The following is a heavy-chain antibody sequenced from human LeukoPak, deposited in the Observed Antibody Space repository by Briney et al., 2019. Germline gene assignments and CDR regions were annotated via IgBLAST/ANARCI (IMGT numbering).Heavy chain of an antibody. Sequence: GGSLRLSCVASGFAFSNSWMNWVRQAPGKGQEWVANINQNGSEKYYVDSVKGRFTIYRDNAKNLLYLQLNNLRGEDPAGYYWAWGDERDYWGQGTLVTVSS. CDR2: INQNGSEK. J-gene: IGHJ4*02. CDR1: GFAFSNSW. V-gene: IGHV3-7*04. CDR3: AWGDERDY.